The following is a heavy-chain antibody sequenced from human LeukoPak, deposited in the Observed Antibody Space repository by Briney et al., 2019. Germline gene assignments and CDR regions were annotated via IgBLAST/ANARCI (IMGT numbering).Heavy chain of an antibody. J-gene: IGHJ5*02. CDR2: IYYSGST. V-gene: IGHV4-39*01. CDR1: GGSISSSSYY. D-gene: IGHD2-15*01. Sequence: SETLSLTCTVSGGSISSSSYYWGWIRQPPGKGLEWIGSIYYSGSTYYNPSLKSRVTISVDTSKNQFSLKLSSVTAADTAVYYCARHWPAYVVGRPWGQGTLVTVSS. CDR3: ARHWPAYVVGRP.